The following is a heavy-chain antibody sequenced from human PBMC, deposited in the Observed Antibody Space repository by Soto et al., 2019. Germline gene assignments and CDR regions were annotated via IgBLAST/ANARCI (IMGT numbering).Heavy chain of an antibody. D-gene: IGHD1-26*01. CDR1: GFTVSSNY. Sequence: GGSLRLSCAASGFTVSSNYMSWVRQAPGKGLEWISIIYSAGNTYYADSVKGRFTISRDNSKNTLFLQMNSLGAEDTAVYYCARDFVVGGPTINYYYGMDVWGQGTTVTVSS. J-gene: IGHJ6*02. CDR3: ARDFVVGGPTINYYYGMDV. V-gene: IGHV3-66*01. CDR2: IYSAGNT.